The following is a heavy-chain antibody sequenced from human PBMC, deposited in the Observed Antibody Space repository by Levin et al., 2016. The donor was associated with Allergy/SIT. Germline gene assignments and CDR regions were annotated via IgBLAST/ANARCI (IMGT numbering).Heavy chain of an antibody. J-gene: IGHJ4*02. V-gene: IGHV4-61*02. D-gene: IGHD1-26*01. CDR3: ATIGAYRDY. CDR2: IYTSGST. CDR1: GGSISSGSYY. Sequence: SETLSLTCTVSGGSISSGSYYWSWIRQPAGKGLEWIGRIYTSGSTNYNPSLKSRVTISVDTSKNQFSLKLSSVTAADTAVYYCATIGAYRDYWGQGTLVTVSS.